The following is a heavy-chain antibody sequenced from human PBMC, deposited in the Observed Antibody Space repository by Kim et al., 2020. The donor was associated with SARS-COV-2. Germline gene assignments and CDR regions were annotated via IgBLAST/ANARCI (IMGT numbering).Heavy chain of an antibody. CDR3: AMNSIGPAAIFPFDY. CDR1: GGTFSSYA. CDR2: IIPIFGTA. Sequence: SVKVSCKASGGTFSSYAISWVRQAPGQGLEWMGGIIPIFGTANYAQKFQGRVTITADESTSTAYMELSSLRSEDTAVYYCAMNSIGPAAIFPFDYWGQGTLVTVSS. J-gene: IGHJ4*02. V-gene: IGHV1-69*13. D-gene: IGHD2-2*01.